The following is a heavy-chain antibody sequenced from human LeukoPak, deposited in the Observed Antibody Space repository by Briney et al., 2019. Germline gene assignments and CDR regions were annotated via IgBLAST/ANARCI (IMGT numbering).Heavy chain of an antibody. CDR2: IYWDDDK. CDR1: GVSLSTRGVG. J-gene: IGHJ5*02. D-gene: IGHD4-11*01. CDR3: AHRLGYSNYDNWFDP. V-gene: IGHV2-5*02. Sequence: ASGPTLVKPAQTLTLTCTFSGVSLSTRGVGVGWIRQPPGKALAWLALIYWDDDKRYSPSLKSRLTITKDTSKNQVVLTMTNVDPVDTSTYYCAHRLGYSNYDNWFDPWGQGTLVTVSS.